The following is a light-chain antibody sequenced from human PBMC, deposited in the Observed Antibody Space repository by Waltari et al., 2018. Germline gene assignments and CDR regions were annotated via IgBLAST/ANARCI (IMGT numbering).Light chain of an antibody. CDR2: WAS. J-gene: IGKJ1*01. V-gene: IGKV4-1*01. CDR3: QQYYSSPWT. Sequence: DIVMTQSPDSLAVSLGERATINCKSSQSVLYSSNNKNYLVWYHHKPGQPPKLLIYWASTRESGVPDRFRGSGAGTELSLTISSLQAEDVAFDYCQQYYSSPWTFGQGTKVEIK. CDR1: QSVLYSSNNKNY.